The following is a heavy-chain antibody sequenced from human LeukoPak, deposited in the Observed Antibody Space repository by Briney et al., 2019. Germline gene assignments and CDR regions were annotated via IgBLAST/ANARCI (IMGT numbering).Heavy chain of an antibody. CDR3: AREGYSYGYTFDY. Sequence: GSLRLSCAASGFTFSSYGMNWVRQAPGKGLEWVSSISSSSSYIYYADSVKGRFTISRDNAKNSLYLQMNSLRAEDTAVYYCAREGYSYGYTFDYWGQGTLVTVSS. D-gene: IGHD5-18*01. J-gene: IGHJ4*02. V-gene: IGHV3-21*01. CDR2: ISSSSSYI. CDR1: GFTFSSYG.